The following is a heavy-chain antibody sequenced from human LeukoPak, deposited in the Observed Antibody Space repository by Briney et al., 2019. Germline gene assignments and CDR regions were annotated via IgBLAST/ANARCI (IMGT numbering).Heavy chain of an antibody. CDR3: ARDVLR. CDR1: GDSITSGGYY. CDR2: IYKTGST. V-gene: IGHV4-31*03. Sequence: PSETLSLTCTVSGDSITSGGYYWSWIRQRPGKGLEWIGYIYKTGSTYYNPSLKSRVTMSVGTSRNQFSLKVNSVTAADTAVYYCARDVLRWGQGTLVTVS. J-gene: IGHJ4*02.